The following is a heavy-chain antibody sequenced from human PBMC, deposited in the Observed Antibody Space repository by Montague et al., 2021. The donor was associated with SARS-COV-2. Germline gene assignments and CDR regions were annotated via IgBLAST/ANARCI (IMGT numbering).Heavy chain of an antibody. CDR1: SGYISGPTW. V-gene: IGHV4-4*02. Sequence: SETLSLTCGVSSGYISGPTWWSWVRQPPGKGLEWIGEISHGGATSYNPSLKSRVTISVDKSKNQFSLKLRSVTAADTAVYYCATALGYFDFRGQGTLVIVSS. CDR2: ISHGGAT. D-gene: IGHD3-16*01. CDR3: ATALGYFDF. J-gene: IGHJ4*02.